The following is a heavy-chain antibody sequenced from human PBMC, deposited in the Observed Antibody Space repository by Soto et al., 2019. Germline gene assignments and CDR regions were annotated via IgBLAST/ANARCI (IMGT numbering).Heavy chain of an antibody. V-gene: IGHV1-46*02. CDR1: GYTFNHYY. CDR2: INPASAST. Sequence: QVQLVQSGAEVQKPGASVKVSCRTSGYTFNHYYIDWERQAPGQGLEWLGIINPASASTNYAKEFQDRVPVNMDTSTTTVYMELSGLSAEDTALFYCARDLAAGDHWGQGTLVTVSS. D-gene: IGHD6-13*01. J-gene: IGHJ4*02. CDR3: ARDLAAGDH.